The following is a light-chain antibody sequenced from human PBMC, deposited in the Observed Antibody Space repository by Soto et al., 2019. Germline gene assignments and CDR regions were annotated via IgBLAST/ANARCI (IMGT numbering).Light chain of an antibody. CDR1: QSVSSSY. CDR2: GAS. CDR3: QQRSNWPFI. Sequence: PGVRVTVSCRASQSVSSSYLTWYQQKPGQAPRLLIYGASTRATSIPPRFSGSGSGTDFTLTIISLEPEDFAVYYCQQRSNWPFIFGQGTRLEI. J-gene: IGKJ5*01. V-gene: IGKV3D-20*02.